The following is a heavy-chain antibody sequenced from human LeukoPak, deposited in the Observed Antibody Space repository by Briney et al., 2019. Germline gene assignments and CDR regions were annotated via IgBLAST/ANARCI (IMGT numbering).Heavy chain of an antibody. CDR1: GYTFTGYY. Sequence: GASVKVSCKASGYTFTGYYMHWVRQAPGQGLEWMGRIIPILGIANYAQKFQGRVTITADKSTSTAYMELSSLRSEDTAVYYCARAFDDSSTYYFDYWGQGTLVTVSS. CDR2: IIPILGIA. CDR3: ARAFDDSSTYYFDY. D-gene: IGHD3-22*01. V-gene: IGHV1-69*04. J-gene: IGHJ4*02.